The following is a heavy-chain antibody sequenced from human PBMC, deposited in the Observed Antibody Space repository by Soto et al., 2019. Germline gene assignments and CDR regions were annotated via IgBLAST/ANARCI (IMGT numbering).Heavy chain of an antibody. J-gene: IGHJ4*02. D-gene: IGHD3-9*01. CDR1: GFAFRNYG. CDR3: AKDTFDVPPGFDY. V-gene: IGHV3-23*01. CDR2: ISGSGGST. Sequence: EVQLLGSGGGLVHPGGSLRLSCAASGFAFRNYGMSWVRQAPGKGLKWVSTISGSGGSTYYADSVKGRFTISRDNSKNTLYLQINSLRAEDTAIYYCAKDTFDVPPGFDYWGQGTLVTVSS.